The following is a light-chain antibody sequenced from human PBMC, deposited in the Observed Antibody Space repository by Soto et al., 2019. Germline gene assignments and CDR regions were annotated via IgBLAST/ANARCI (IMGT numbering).Light chain of an antibody. CDR2: KTS. CDR3: QQYSTYWS. V-gene: IGKV1-5*03. CDR1: ESISNW. J-gene: IGKJ1*01. Sequence: DIQMTQSPSTLSASVGDRVTITCRASESISNWLAWFQQKPGKAPKLLIHKTSTSESGVPSRFSGSGSGTEFTLTISSLQPDDFATYFCQQYSTYWSFGQGTKVEIK.